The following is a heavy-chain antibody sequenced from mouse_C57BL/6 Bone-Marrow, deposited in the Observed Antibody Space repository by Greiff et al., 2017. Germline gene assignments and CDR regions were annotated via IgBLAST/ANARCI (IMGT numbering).Heavy chain of an antibody. CDR1: GYTFTNYW. Sequence: QVQLQQSGAELVRPGTSVKMSCKASGYTFTNYWIGWAKQRPGHGLEWIGDIYPGGGYTNYNEKFKGKATLTADKSSSTAYMQVSSLTSEDSAIYYCARIYDGKGYAMDYWGQGTSVTVSS. D-gene: IGHD2-1*01. V-gene: IGHV1-63*01. CDR2: IYPGGGYT. J-gene: IGHJ4*01. CDR3: ARIYDGKGYAMDY.